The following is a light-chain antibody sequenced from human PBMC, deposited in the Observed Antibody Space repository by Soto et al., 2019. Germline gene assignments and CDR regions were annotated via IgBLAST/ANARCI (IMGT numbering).Light chain of an antibody. CDR1: QDISTY. Sequence: IPLTQSPSSLSASVGDRVNITCRASQDISTYLAWYQQHPGRAPKLLVFLASTLESGVPSRFSGSGSGTDFTLTISSLQADDFATYYCQQLDSDPPWTFGQGTRVEIK. CDR3: QQLDSDPPWT. CDR2: LAS. J-gene: IGKJ1*01. V-gene: IGKV1-9*01.